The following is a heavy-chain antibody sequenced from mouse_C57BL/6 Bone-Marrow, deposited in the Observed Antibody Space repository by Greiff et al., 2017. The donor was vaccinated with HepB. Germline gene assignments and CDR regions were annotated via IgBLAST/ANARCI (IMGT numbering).Heavy chain of an antibody. CDR2: IDPSDSYT. V-gene: IGHV1-59*01. CDR1: GYTFTSYW. CDR3: ARYPDYYGSSYLYYFDY. Sequence: QVQLKQPGAELVRPGTSVKLSCKASGYTFTSYWMHWVKQRPGQGLEWIGVIDPSDSYTNYNQKFKGKATLTVDTSSSTAYMQLSSLTSEDSAVYYCARYPDYYGSSYLYYFDYWGQGTTLTVSS. D-gene: IGHD1-1*01. J-gene: IGHJ2*01.